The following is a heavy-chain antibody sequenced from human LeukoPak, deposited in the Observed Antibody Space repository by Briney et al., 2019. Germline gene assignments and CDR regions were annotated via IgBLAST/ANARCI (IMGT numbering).Heavy chain of an antibody. CDR1: GYTFTGYY. CDR3: ARDYFTFTSKSYNFFDP. Sequence: GASVKVSCKASGYTFTGYYIHWVRQAPGQGLEWMGWINPNSGGTNYAQKFQGRVTMTRDTSISTAYMELSRLTSDDTAVYLCARDYFTFTSKSYNFFDPWGQGTLVTVSS. J-gene: IGHJ5*02. D-gene: IGHD1-20*01. V-gene: IGHV1-2*02. CDR2: INPNSGGT.